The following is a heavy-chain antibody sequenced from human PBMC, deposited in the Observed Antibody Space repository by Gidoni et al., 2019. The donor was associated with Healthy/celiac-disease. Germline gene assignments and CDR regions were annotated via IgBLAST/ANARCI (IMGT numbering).Heavy chain of an antibody. CDR2: IYYSGST. Sequence: QLQLQESGPGLVKPSETLSLTCTVSGGSISSSSYSWGWIRQPPGKGLEWIGSIYYSGSTYYNPSLKGRVTISVDTSKNQFSLKLSSVTAADTAVYYCARRRSAARSYYYYYYGMDVWGQGTTVTVSS. CDR3: ARRRSAARSYYYYYYGMDV. J-gene: IGHJ6*02. V-gene: IGHV4-39*01. D-gene: IGHD2-2*01. CDR1: GGSISSSSYS.